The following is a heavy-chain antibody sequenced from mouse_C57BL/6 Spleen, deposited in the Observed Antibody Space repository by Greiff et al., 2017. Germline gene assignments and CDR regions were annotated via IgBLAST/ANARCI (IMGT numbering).Heavy chain of an antibody. CDR2: IDPSDSYT. CDR3: ARSGGYYGSRKDY. D-gene: IGHD1-1*01. CDR1: GYTFTSYW. Sequence: QVQLKQPGAELVMPGASVKLSCKASGYTFTSYWMHWVKQRPGQGLEWIGEIDPSDSYTNYNQKFKGKSTLTVDKSSSTAYMQLSSLTSEDSAVYYCARSGGYYGSRKDYWGQGTTLTVSS. V-gene: IGHV1-69*01. J-gene: IGHJ2*01.